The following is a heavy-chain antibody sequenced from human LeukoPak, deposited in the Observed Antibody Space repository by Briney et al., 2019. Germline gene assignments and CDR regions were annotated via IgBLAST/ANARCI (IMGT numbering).Heavy chain of an antibody. CDR3: SGSYFEYDAFDI. Sequence: GGSLRLSCAASGFTFSSYAMHWVRPAPGKGLEWVAVISYDGSNKYYADSVKGRFTISRDNSKNTLYLQMNSLRAEDTAVYYSSGSYFEYDAFDIWGQGTMVTVSS. CDR2: ISYDGSNK. V-gene: IGHV3-30-3*01. CDR1: GFTFSSYA. D-gene: IGHD1-26*01. J-gene: IGHJ3*02.